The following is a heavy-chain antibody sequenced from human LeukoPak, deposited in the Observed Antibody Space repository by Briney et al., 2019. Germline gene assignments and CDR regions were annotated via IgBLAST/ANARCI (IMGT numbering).Heavy chain of an antibody. D-gene: IGHD6-13*01. V-gene: IGHV3-74*01. J-gene: IGHJ4*02. CDR2: INSDGSST. CDR1: GFTFSSYW. Sequence: GGSLRLSCAASGFTFSSYWMHWVRQAPGKGLVWVSRINSDGSSTSYADSVKGRFTISRDNAKNTLYLQMNSLRAEDTAVYYCARDRAGYSSSWYVDYWGQGTLVTVSS. CDR3: ARDRAGYSSSWYVDY.